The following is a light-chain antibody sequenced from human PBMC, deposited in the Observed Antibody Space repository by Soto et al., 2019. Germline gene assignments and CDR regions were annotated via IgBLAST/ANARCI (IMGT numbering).Light chain of an antibody. J-gene: IGLJ2*01. CDR2: GNS. Sequence: QLVLTQPPSVSGAPGQRVTISCTGSRSNIGGGYDVHWYQHLPGTAPKLLIYGNSSRPSGVPDRFSGSKSGTSASLAITGLQAEDEGDYYCQSYDRSLSVVFGGGTKLTVL. CDR1: RSNIGGGYD. V-gene: IGLV1-40*01. CDR3: QSYDRSLSVV.